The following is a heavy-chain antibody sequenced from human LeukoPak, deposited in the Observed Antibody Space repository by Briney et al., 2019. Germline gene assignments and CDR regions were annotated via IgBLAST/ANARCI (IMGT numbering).Heavy chain of an antibody. J-gene: IGHJ4*02. Sequence: ESGPTLVNPTQTLTLTCTFSGFSLSTSGVGVGWIRQPPGKALEWLGIIYWNDDKRYSPSLRNRLTITKDTSRNQVVLTMTNMDPVDTATYYCAHDGTVTSVFDYWGQGTLVTVSS. CDR3: AHDGTVTSVFDY. V-gene: IGHV2-5*01. CDR1: GFSLSTSGVG. D-gene: IGHD4-17*01. CDR2: IYWNDDK.